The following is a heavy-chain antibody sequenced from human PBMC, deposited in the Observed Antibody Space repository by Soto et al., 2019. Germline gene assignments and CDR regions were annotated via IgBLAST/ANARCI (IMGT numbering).Heavy chain of an antibody. CDR2: IVVGRGDT. V-gene: IGHV1-58*01. CDR1: GFTFTSSA. CDR3: AGLGSGYADY. Sequence: SVKVSCKASGFTFTSSAVQWVRQARGQGLEWIGWIVVGRGDTNYAQKFQERVTITWDMSTNTVYMGLSSLRSEDTAVYYCAGLGSGYADYWGRGTLVTVSS. J-gene: IGHJ4*02. D-gene: IGHD5-12*01.